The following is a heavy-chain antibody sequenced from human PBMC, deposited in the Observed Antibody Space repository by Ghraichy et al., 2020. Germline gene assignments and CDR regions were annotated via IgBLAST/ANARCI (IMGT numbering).Heavy chain of an antibody. J-gene: IGHJ4*02. CDR1: GFTFNNFW. CDR3: TRDGEGIMIV. V-gene: IGHV3-7*03. Sequence: LSLTCAASGFTFNNFWMSWVRQAPGKGLEWVANIKQDGGETNYVASVEGRFTISRDNGKNSLYLQMNSLRAEDTAVYYCTRDGEGIMIVWGQGTLVTVST. D-gene: IGHD3-16*01. CDR2: IKQDGGET.